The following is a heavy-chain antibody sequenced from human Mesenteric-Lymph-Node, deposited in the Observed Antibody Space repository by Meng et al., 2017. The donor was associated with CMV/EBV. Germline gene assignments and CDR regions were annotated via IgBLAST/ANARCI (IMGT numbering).Heavy chain of an antibody. CDR3: ARDRAWGQITGTTRYFDY. CDR2: INHSGST. CDR1: GGSFSGYY. J-gene: IGHJ4*02. V-gene: IGHV4-34*01. D-gene: IGHD1-20*01. Sequence: SETLSLTCAVYGGSFSGYYWSWIRQPPGKGLEWIGEINHSGSTNYNPSLKSRVTISVDTSKNQFSLKLTSVTAADTAVYYCARDRAWGQITGTTRYFDYWGQGTLVTVSS.